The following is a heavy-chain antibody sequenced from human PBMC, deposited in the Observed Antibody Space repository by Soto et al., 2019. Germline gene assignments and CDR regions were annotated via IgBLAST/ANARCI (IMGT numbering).Heavy chain of an antibody. J-gene: IGHJ4*02. V-gene: IGHV3-15*01. CDR3: TTANFWDNFDY. CDR2: IKSKTDGGTT. CDR1: GFTFNNAW. Sequence: EVQLVESGGGLVKPGGSLRLFCAASGFTFNNAWMTWVRQAPGKGLEWVGRIKSKTDGGTTDYAAPVKGRFTISRDDSKNTVYLQMNSLKTEDTAVYYCTTANFWDNFDYWGQGTLVTVSS. D-gene: IGHD1-26*01.